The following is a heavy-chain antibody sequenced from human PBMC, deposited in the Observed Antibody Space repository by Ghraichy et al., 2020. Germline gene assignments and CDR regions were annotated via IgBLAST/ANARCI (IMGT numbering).Heavy chain of an antibody. CDR2: INHSGST. CDR3: AREREGYCSSTSCYRGYNAFDI. CDR1: GGSFSGYY. D-gene: IGHD2-2*01. V-gene: IGHV4-34*01. Sequence: SETLSLTCAVYGGSFSGYYWSWIRQPPGKGLEWIGEINHSGSTNYNPSLKSRVTISVDTSKNQFSLKLSSVTAADTAVYYCAREREGYCSSTSCYRGYNAFDIWGQGTMVTVSS. J-gene: IGHJ3*02.